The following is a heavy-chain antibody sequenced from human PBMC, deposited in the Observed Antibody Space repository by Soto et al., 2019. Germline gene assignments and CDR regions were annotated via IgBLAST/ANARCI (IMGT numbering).Heavy chain of an antibody. V-gene: IGHV3-30-3*01. Sequence: QVQLVESGGGVVQPGRSLRLSYAASRFTFSSYAMHWVRQAPGKGLEWVAVISYDGSNKYYADSVKGRFTISRDNSKNTLYLQMNSLRAEDTAVYYCASEELELQMFDYWGQGTLVTVSS. CDR2: ISYDGSNK. D-gene: IGHD1-7*01. J-gene: IGHJ4*02. CDR1: RFTFSSYA. CDR3: ASEELELQMFDY.